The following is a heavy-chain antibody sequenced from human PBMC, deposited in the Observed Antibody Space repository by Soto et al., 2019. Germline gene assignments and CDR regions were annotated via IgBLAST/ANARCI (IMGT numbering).Heavy chain of an antibody. CDR1: GYTFSSYG. J-gene: IGHJ4*02. V-gene: IGHV1-18*01. CDR3: ARSGAYCTSITCLFDSF. D-gene: IGHD2-8*01. Sequence: QAQLVQSGAEVKKPGASVKVSCRASGYTFSSYGYAWVRQVPGRGLEWMGWISAYNGDTNYAQKFQDRVTLTTDTSTTTAYMELRNLGSDDTAVYYCARSGAYCTSITCLFDSFWGLGTLVTVSS. CDR2: ISAYNGDT.